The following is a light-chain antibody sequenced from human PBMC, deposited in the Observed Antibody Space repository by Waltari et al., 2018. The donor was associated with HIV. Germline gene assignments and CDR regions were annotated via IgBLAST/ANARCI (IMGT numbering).Light chain of an antibody. CDR1: QAISKS. J-gene: IGKJ4*01. CDR2: AAS. V-gene: IGKV1-NL1*01. Sequence: DIQMTQSPSSLSASVGDRVTITCRASQAISKSLAWYQQKPGKVPKLLLYAASRLESGVPSRFSGSRSGTDYALTISSLQPEDFAVYYCQQYFSPPPLTFGGGTKVEIK. CDR3: QQYFSPPPLT.